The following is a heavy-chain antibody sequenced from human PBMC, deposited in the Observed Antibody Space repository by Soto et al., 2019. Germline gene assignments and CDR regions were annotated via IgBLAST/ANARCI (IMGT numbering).Heavy chain of an antibody. CDR1: GDPISSGGYF. Sequence: QVQLQESGPGLVQPSQTLSLTCTVSGDPISSGGYFWTWIRQHPGKGLEWIGNTYYTGTTYYNPSLKSRVSISVYTSKNQFSLKLTSVTAADTAIYYCARDRVRRDNKPYGMDVWGQGTTVTVAS. J-gene: IGHJ6*02. D-gene: IGHD3-10*01. V-gene: IGHV4-31*03. CDR3: ARDRVRRDNKPYGMDV. CDR2: TYYTGTT.